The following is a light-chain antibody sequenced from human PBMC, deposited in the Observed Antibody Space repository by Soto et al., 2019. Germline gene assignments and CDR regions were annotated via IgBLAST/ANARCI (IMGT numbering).Light chain of an antibody. Sequence: AIRMTQSPSSLSASTGDRVTITCRASQGISSYLAWYQQKLGKAPKLLIYAASTLQSGVPSRFSGSGSGTDFTLTISCLQSEDFATYYCQQYYSYPQTFGGGTKVEIK. J-gene: IGKJ4*01. CDR3: QQYYSYPQT. V-gene: IGKV1-8*01. CDR2: AAS. CDR1: QGISSY.